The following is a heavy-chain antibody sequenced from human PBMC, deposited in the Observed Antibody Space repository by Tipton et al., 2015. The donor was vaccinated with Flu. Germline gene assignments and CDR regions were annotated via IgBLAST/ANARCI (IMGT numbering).Heavy chain of an antibody. V-gene: IGHV4-31*03. J-gene: IGHJ4*02. CDR1: GYSISSGFY. Sequence: TLSLTCTVSGYSISSGFYWGWIRQPPGKGLEWIGYIYYSGSTYYNPSLKSRVTISVDTSKNQFSLKLSPVTAADTAVYYCARRHYYGSGKHNYYFDYWGQGTLVTVSS. CDR2: IYYSGST. D-gene: IGHD3-10*01. CDR3: ARRHYYGSGKHNYYFDY.